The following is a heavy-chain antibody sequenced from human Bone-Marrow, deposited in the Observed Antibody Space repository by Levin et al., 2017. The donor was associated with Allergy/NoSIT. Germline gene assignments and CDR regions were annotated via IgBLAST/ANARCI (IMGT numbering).Heavy chain of an antibody. CDR1: GFTFSHNW. J-gene: IGHJ2*01. V-gene: IGHV3-15*01. Sequence: GESLKISCEVSGFTFSHNWMSWVRQAPGKGLEWVGRIKTDADGGTTDYAAPVKGRFTVSRDDSKSMVYLQMNSLRIEDTAMYYCTTGYRNYWYFDLWGRGTLVTVSS. D-gene: IGHD2-2*02. CDR2: IKTDADGGTT. CDR3: TTGYRNYWYFDL.